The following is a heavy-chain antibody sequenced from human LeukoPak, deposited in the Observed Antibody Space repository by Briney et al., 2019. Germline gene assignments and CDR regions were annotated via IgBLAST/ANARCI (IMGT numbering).Heavy chain of an antibody. CDR1: GGSISVTNYY. CDR3: ARHTVNGDYFDY. D-gene: IGHD2-8*01. Sequence: SETLSLTCTVSGGSISVTNYYWGWVRQPPGKGLEWIGSAYYTGNTYYNPSLKSRVTISVDTSKNQFSLKLSSVTAADTSVYYCARHTVNGDYFDYWGLGTLVTVSS. CDR2: AYYTGNT. V-gene: IGHV4-39*01. J-gene: IGHJ4*02.